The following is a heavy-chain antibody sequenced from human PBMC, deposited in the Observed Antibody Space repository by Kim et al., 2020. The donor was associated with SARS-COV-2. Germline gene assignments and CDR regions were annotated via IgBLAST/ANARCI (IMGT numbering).Heavy chain of an antibody. CDR2: ISYDGSNK. CDR1: GFTFSSYG. V-gene: IGHV3-30*18. J-gene: IGHJ6*02. CDR3: AKSLDYGGNSNYYGMDV. D-gene: IGHD4-17*01. Sequence: GGSLRLSCAASGFTFSSYGMHWVRQAPGKGLEWVAVISYDGSNKYYADSVKGRFTISRDNSKNTLYLQMNSLRAEDTAVYYCAKSLDYGGNSNYYGMDVWGQGTTVTVSS.